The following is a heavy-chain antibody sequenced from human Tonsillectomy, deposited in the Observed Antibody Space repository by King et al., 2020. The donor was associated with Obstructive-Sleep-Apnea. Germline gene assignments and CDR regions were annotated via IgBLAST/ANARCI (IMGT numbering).Heavy chain of an antibody. CDR1: GGSISSGDYY. Sequence: QLQESGPGLVKPSQTLSLTCTVSGGSISSGDYYWSWIRQPPGQGLEWIGYIYYTGSTYYNPSLKSRVTISVDTSKNQFSLKLSSVTAADTAVYYCAREGYYYGSGGGMDVWGQGTTVTVSS. J-gene: IGHJ6*02. CDR2: IYYTGST. CDR3: AREGYYYGSGGGMDV. D-gene: IGHD3-10*01. V-gene: IGHV4-30-4*01.